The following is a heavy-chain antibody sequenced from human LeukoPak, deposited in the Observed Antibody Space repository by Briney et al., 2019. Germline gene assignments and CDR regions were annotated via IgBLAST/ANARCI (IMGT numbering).Heavy chain of an antibody. CDR2: ISGSGGST. J-gene: IGHJ4*02. D-gene: IGHD1-26*01. CDR3: AKDNEVGATLDY. Sequence: RPGWSLRLSCAASGFTFSSHSMNWVRQAPGKGLERVSAISGSGGSTYYADSVKGRFTISRDNSKNTLYLQMNSLRAEDTAVYYCAKDNEVGATLDYWGQGTLVTVSS. CDR1: GFTFSSHS. V-gene: IGHV3-23*01.